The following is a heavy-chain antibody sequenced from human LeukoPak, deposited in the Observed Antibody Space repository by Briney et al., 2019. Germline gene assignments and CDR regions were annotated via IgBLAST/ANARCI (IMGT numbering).Heavy chain of an antibody. CDR2: ISGSGGST. Sequence: GGSLRLSCAASGFTFSSYGMSWVRQAPGKGLEWVSAISGSGGSTYYADSVKGRFTISRDNSKNTLYLQMNSLRAEDTAVYYCAKSWVLWFGELYRNSWFDPWGQGTLVTVSS. D-gene: IGHD3-10*01. V-gene: IGHV3-23*01. CDR3: AKSWVLWFGELYRNSWFDP. J-gene: IGHJ5*02. CDR1: GFTFSSYG.